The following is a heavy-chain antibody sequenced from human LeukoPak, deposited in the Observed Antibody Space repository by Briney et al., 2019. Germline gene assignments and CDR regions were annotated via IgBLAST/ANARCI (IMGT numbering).Heavy chain of an antibody. CDR3: TRQWHTPSDY. CDR1: GFIFNNYW. D-gene: IGHD6-19*01. V-gene: IGHV3-74*01. Sequence: GGSLRLSCAASGFIFNNYWMHWVRQTPGEGPLWLSRINGDGSSTSYTHSVQGRFIISRDNAKNTLYLQMNSLRAEDTAVYYYTRQWHTPSDYWGQGTLVTVSS. J-gene: IGHJ4*02. CDR2: INGDGSST.